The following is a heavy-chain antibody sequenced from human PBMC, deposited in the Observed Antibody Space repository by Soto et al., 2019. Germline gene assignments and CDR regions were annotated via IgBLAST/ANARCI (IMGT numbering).Heavy chain of an antibody. CDR3: ARAATTPAYYYYYYMDV. V-gene: IGHV1-8*01. D-gene: IGHD1-26*01. Sequence: GASVKVSCKASGYTFTSYDINWVRQATGQGLEWMGWMNPNSGNTGYAQKFQGRVTMTRNTSISTAYMELSSLRSEDTAVYYCARAATTPAYYYYYYMDVWGKGTTVTVSS. J-gene: IGHJ6*03. CDR2: MNPNSGNT. CDR1: GYTFTSYD.